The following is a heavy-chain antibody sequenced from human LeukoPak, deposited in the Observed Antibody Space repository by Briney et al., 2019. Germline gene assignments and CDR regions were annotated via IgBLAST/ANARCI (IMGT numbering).Heavy chain of an antibody. Sequence: GGSLRLSCAASGFTFNTYWLHWVRQAPGKGLVWVARIDNDGSDTIYADSVKGRFTISRDNAKNTAYLQMNSLKTEDTAVYYCTRPGYGSGSHHGSDYWGQGTLVTVSS. D-gene: IGHD3-10*01. CDR2: IDNDGSDT. CDR3: TRPGYGSGSHHGSDY. V-gene: IGHV3-74*01. J-gene: IGHJ4*02. CDR1: GFTFNTYW.